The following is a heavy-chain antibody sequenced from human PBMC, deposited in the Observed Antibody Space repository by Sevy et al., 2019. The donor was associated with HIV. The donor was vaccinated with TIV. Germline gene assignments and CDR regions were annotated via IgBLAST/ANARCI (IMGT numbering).Heavy chain of an antibody. D-gene: IGHD6-6*01. J-gene: IGHJ4*02. CDR2: IKQDGSEK. Sequence: GGSLRLSCAVSGFTFSSYWMSWVRQAPGKGLEWVANIKQDGSEKYYVDSVKGRFTISRDNAKNSLYLQMNSLRAEDTAVYYCARGTARRSPFDYWGQGTLVTVSS. CDR3: ARGTARRSPFDY. CDR1: GFTFSSYW. V-gene: IGHV3-7*01.